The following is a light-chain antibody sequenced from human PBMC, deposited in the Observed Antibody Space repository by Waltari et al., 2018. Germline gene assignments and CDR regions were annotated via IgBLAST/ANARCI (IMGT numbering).Light chain of an antibody. Sequence: SSLTPPYPVSASPGQSIPIPCSGNDSYLGSLDYVSWFQQYPGKSPKLMIYEVSNRPSGVSDRFSGARSGKTASLTISGLQAEDEAEYYCVAYTSTRTPYVFGSGTRVTVL. CDR2: EVS. J-gene: IGLJ1*01. CDR3: VAYTSTRTPYV. V-gene: IGLV2-14*01. CDR1: DSYLGSLDY.